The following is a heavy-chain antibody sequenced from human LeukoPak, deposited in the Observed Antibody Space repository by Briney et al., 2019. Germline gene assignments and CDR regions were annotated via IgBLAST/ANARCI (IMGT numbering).Heavy chain of an antibody. CDR2: ISGRGTYT. D-gene: IGHD3-10*01. CDR1: RFTFNDYG. J-gene: IGHJ4*02. CDR3: ARAGAVLLWLGELLETPHLDY. Sequence: GGSLRLSCAASRFTFNDYGMSWVRQTPGKGLEWVSSISGRGTYTYYADSVKGRFTISRDNAKNTLYLQMNSLRAEDTAVYYCARAGAVLLWLGELLETPHLDYWGQGTLVTVSS. V-gene: IGHV3-20*04.